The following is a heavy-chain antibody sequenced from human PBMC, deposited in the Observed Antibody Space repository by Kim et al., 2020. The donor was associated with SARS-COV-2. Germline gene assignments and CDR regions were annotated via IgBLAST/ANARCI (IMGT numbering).Heavy chain of an antibody. V-gene: IGHV3-21*01. CDR2: ISSSSSYI. CDR1: GFTFSSYS. Sequence: GGSLRLSCAASGFTFSSYSMNWVRQAPGKGLEWVSSISSSSSYIYYADSVKGRFTISRDNAKNSLYLQMNSLRAEDTAVYYCARPDSLGPYDSSGYYLDDGAYWGQGTLVTVSS. CDR3: ARPDSLGPYDSSGYYLDDGAY. J-gene: IGHJ4*02. D-gene: IGHD3-22*01.